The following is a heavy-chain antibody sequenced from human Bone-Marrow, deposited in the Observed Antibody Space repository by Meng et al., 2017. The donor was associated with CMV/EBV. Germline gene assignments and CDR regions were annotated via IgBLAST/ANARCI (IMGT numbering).Heavy chain of an antibody. D-gene: IGHD3-22*01. Sequence: ASVKVSCKVSGYTFTSYGISWVRQAPGQGLEWMGWISAYNGNTNYAQKLQGRVTMTTDTSTSTAYMELRSLRSDDTAVYYCARVHYDSSGYYYWWFDYCGQGTLVTVSS. CDR1: GYTFTSYG. V-gene: IGHV1-18*01. J-gene: IGHJ4*02. CDR3: ARVHYDSSGYYYWWFDY. CDR2: ISAYNGNT.